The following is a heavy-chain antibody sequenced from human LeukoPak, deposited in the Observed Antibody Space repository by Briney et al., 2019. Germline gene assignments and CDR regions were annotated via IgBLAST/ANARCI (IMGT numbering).Heavy chain of an antibody. V-gene: IGHV3-7*01. CDR2: IKQDGSEK. CDR3: ARSLWPEDY. CDR1: GFTFSSYW. D-gene: IGHD2-21*01. Sequence: PGGSLRLSCAASGFTFSSYWMSWVRQAPGKGLEWVANIKQDGSEKYYVDSVRGRFTISKDNAKNSVYLQMNSLRAEDTAVYYCARSLWPEDYWGQGILVTVSS. J-gene: IGHJ4*02.